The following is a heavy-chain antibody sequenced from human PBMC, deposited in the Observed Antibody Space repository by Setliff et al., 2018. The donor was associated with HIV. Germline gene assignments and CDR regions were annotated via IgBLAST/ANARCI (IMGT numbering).Heavy chain of an antibody. J-gene: IGHJ6*03. D-gene: IGHD2-2*01. CDR1: GGSFTGYY. Sequence: PSETLSLTCAVYGGSFTGYYWSWFRQSPRKGLEWIGEVDHAANTNYSPSLKSRVTIPGDTSKNQFSLDRSSMTAAATAVYYCAGNPHFFDRSGTGCYRDSYYYMDVWGKGTTVTVSS. V-gene: IGHV4-34*01. CDR3: AGNPHFFDRSGTGCYRDSYYYMDV. CDR2: VDHAANT.